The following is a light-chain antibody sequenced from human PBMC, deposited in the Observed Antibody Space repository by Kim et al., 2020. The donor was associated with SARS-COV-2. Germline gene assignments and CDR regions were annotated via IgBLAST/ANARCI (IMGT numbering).Light chain of an antibody. Sequence: LAPGERATLSCRASQSVGSYLAWYQQKPGQAPRLLIYDASNRAAGIPARVSGSGSGTDFTLTISSLEPEDFAVYYCQQRISWPLTFGGGSKVEIK. J-gene: IGKJ4*01. V-gene: IGKV3-11*01. CDR1: QSVGSY. CDR2: DAS. CDR3: QQRISWPLT.